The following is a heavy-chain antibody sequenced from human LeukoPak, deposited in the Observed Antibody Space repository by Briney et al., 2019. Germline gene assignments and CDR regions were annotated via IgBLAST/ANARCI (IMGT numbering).Heavy chain of an antibody. CDR2: VRSDETNK. Sequence: GGSLRLSCATSGFTFSSYGMHWVRQAPGKGLEWVAFVRSDETNKYYADSVRGRFTISRDNSKNTPYLQMNSLRAEDTAVYYCSFDYWGQGTLVTVSS. CDR3: SFDY. CDR1: GFTFSSYG. V-gene: IGHV3-30*02. J-gene: IGHJ4*02.